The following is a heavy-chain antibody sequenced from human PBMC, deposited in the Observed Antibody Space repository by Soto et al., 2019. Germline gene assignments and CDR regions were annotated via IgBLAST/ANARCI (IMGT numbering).Heavy chain of an antibody. D-gene: IGHD4-17*01. CDR2: IYYSGST. CDR3: ARADDFSDRSEC. Sequence: SETLSLTCTVSGGSISSGDFYWSWIHQPPGKGLELIGNIYYSGSTYYNPSLRSRAIMSVDTSQNQFSLKLSSLTAADTAVYFCARADDFSDRSECWGKGDLVTVSS. V-gene: IGHV4-30-4*01. J-gene: IGHJ4*02. CDR1: GGSISSGDFY.